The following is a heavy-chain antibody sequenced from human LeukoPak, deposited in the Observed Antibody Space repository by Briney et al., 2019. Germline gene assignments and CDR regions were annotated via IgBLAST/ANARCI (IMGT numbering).Heavy chain of an antibody. CDR3: ARGVDYYYYYYMDV. CDR1: GYSISSGYY. CDR2: IDHSGST. J-gene: IGHJ6*03. Sequence: NSSETLSLTCTVSGYSISSGYYWGWIRQPPGKGLEWTGSIDHSGSTYYNPSLKSRITISVDTSKNQFSLKLSSVTAADTAVYYCARGVDYYYYYYMDVWGKGTTVTVSS. V-gene: IGHV4-38-2*02.